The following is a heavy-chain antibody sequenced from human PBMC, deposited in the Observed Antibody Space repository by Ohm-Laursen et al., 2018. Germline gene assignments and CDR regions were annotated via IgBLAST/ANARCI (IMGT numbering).Heavy chain of an antibody. CDR3: ARDEEYRDFYYYGMDV. CDR2: ICHDGTNR. D-gene: IGHD5-18*01. J-gene: IGHJ6*02. V-gene: IGHV3-33*01. CDR1: GFSFNDYG. Sequence: SLRLSCTAYGFSFNDYGMNWVRQAPGKGMEWVEGICHDGTNRYYADSEEGRFTISRDKFKNTLDLKMHGLRVEDTAVYYCARDEEYRDFYYYGMDVWGQGTTVTVSS.